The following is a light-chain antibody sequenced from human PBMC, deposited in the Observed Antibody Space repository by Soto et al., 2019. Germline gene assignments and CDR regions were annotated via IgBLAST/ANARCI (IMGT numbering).Light chain of an antibody. CDR1: RSDVGSHNR. J-gene: IGLJ1*01. CDR3: SLYTSSSTSV. V-gene: IGLV2-18*01. CDR2: EVS. Sequence: QSVLTQPPSVSGSPGQSVTISCTGTRSDVGSHNRVSWYQQPPGTAPKLMIYEVSNRPSGVPDRFSGSKSGNTASLTISGLQAEDEVDYYCSLYTSSSTSVFGTGTKVTVL.